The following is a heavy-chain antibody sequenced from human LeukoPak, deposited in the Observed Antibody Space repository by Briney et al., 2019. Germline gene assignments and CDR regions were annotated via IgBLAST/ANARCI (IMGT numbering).Heavy chain of an antibody. J-gene: IGHJ4*02. V-gene: IGHV3-48*03. Sequence: GGSLRLSCAASGFTFSSYEMNWVRQAPGKGPEWVSYISSSGSSIYYADSVKGRFTISRDNAKNSLYLQMNSLRAEDTAVYYCAREGGYSEFDNWGQGTLVTVSS. D-gene: IGHD5-12*01. CDR2: ISSSGSSI. CDR1: GFTFSSYE. CDR3: AREGGYSEFDN.